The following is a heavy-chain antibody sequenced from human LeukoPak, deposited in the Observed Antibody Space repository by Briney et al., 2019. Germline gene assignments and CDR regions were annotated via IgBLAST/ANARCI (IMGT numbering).Heavy chain of an antibody. V-gene: IGHV1-18*01. Sequence: EASVNVSCKAFGYTFDTSSISWARQAPGQRLEWMGWISPNNGNTHYAQGVQGRVTMTTDTSRSTAYMELRSLRSDDTAVYYCTRVRNSNNWWGAFDIWGQGTMVTVSS. CDR1: GYTFDTSS. D-gene: IGHD1-1*01. CDR2: ISPNNGNT. J-gene: IGHJ3*02. CDR3: TRVRNSNNWWGAFDI.